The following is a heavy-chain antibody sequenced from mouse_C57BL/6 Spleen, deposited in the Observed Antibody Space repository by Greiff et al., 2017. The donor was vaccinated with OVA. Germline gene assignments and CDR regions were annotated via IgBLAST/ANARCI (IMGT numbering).Heavy chain of an antibody. D-gene: IGHD2-4*01. J-gene: IGHJ4*01. CDR3: AREDDYPYAMDY. CDR1: GYTFTDYY. Sequence: VQLKESGPELVKPGASVKISCKASGYTFTDYYMNWVKQSHGKSLEWIGDINPNNGGTSYNQKFKGKATLTVDKSSSTAYMELRSLTSEDSAVYYCAREDDYPYAMDYWGQGTSVTVSS. V-gene: IGHV1-26*01. CDR2: INPNNGGT.